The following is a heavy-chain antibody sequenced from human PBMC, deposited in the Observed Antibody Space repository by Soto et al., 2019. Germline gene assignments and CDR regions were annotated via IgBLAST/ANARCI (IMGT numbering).Heavy chain of an antibody. D-gene: IGHD3-10*01. V-gene: IGHV3-49*03. Sequence: PGGSLRLSCTASGFTFGYSGMSWYRQAPGKGLEWVGYIRSATDGGTTELAASVKGRFIISRDDSKSIDYLQMNTLKTEDTAVYXCCRDLPPHKYGKRFDYWGQGTLVTVSS. CDR2: IRSATDGGTT. CDR3: CRDLPPHKYGKRFDY. CDR1: GFTFGYSG. J-gene: IGHJ4*02.